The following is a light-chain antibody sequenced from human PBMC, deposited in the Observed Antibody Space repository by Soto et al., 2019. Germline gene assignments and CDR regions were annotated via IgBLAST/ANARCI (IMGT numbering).Light chain of an antibody. Sequence: DIQMTQSPSSVSASIGDRVTITCRASQGISTWLAWYQQKPGKAPKLLIYGASSLQSGVSSRFSGSASGTHFTLTISSLQPEDFATYHCQPANTFLEIAFVPGTKVDIK. CDR1: QGISTW. CDR3: QPANTFLEIA. CDR2: GAS. J-gene: IGKJ3*01. V-gene: IGKV1-12*01.